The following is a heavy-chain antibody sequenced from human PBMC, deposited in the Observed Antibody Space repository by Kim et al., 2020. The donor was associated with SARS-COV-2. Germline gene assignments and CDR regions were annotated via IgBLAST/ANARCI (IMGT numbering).Heavy chain of an antibody. V-gene: IGHV3-30*18. CDR2: ISYDGSNK. Sequence: GGSLRLSCAASGFTFSSYGMHWVRQAPGKGLEWVAVISYDGSNKYYADSVKGRFTISRDNSKNTLYLQMNSLRAEDTAVYYCAKRFLGGVDYWGQGTLVTVSS. CDR3: AKRFLGGVDY. CDR1: GFTFSSYG. D-gene: IGHD3-3*01. J-gene: IGHJ4*02.